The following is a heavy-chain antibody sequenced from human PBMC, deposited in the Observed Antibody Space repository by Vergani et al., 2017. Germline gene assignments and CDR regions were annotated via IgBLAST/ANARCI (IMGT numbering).Heavy chain of an antibody. CDR1: GFTFSSYA. CDR2: TSNSGGTT. J-gene: IGHJ4*02. V-gene: IGHV3-23*01. D-gene: IGHD5-24*01. Sequence: EVQLLESGGGLVQPGGSLRLSCAASGFTFSSYAMSWVRQAPGKGLEWVSTTSNSGGTTYYADSVKGRFTISRDNYKNMLYLQMNSLRAEDTAVYYCARAGDGYNAPCYWGQGTLVTVSS. CDR3: ARAGDGYNAPCY.